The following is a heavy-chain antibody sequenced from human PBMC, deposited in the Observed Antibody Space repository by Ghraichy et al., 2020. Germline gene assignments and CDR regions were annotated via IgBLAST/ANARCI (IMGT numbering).Heavy chain of an antibody. V-gene: IGHV3-7*04. J-gene: IGHJ4*02. CDR2: IKQDGSEK. CDR3: GRGGYIYGSNPIDY. Sequence: GGSLRLSCAASGFTFNTYYMTWVRQAPGKGLEWVANIKQDGSEKYYVDSVKGRFTISRDNVKDSVYLQMNSLRAEDTAVYYCGRGGYIYGSNPIDYWGQGSQVIVSS. CDR1: GFTFNTYY. D-gene: IGHD5-18*01.